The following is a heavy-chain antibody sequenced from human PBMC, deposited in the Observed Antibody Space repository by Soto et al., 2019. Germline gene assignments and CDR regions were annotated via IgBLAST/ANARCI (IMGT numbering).Heavy chain of an antibody. CDR3: AIARDWNLDY. CDR2: ISTDKGNT. Sequence: ASVKVSCKASGYSFTTYGMTWVRQAPGQGLEWMGWISTDKGNTKYAQNFQSRATLTTDTSTSTAYMELRSLRSDDTAVYYCAIARDWNLDYWGQGTMVTVSS. V-gene: IGHV1-18*01. CDR1: GYSFTTYG. D-gene: IGHD2-21*02. J-gene: IGHJ4*02.